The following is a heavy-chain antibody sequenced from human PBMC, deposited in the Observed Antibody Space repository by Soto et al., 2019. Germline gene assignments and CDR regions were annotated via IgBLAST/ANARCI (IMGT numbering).Heavy chain of an antibody. CDR3: ARDYRSGWHAYYFDY. Sequence: GASVKVSCKASGYTFTSYYMHWVRQAPGQGLEWMGIINPSGGSTSYAQKFQGRVTMTRDTSTSTAYMELSSLRSEDTAVYYCARDYRSGWHAYYFDYWGQGTLVTVSS. CDR1: GYTFTSYY. J-gene: IGHJ4*02. V-gene: IGHV1-46*03. CDR2: INPSGGST. D-gene: IGHD6-19*01.